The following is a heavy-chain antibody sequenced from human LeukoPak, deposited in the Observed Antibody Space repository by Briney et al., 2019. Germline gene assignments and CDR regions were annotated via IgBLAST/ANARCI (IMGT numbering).Heavy chain of an antibody. CDR3: ARGVGGRIAGTNLRRGRQYYGMDV. D-gene: IGHD6-13*01. J-gene: IGHJ6*02. CDR1: GGSFSGYY. V-gene: IGHV4-34*01. Sequence: SETLSLTCAVYGGSFSGYYWSWIRQPPGKGLEWIGEINHSGSTNYNPSLKSRVTISVDTSKNQFSLKLSSVTAADTAVYYCARGVGGRIAGTNLRRGRQYYGMDVWGQGTTVTVSS. CDR2: INHSGST.